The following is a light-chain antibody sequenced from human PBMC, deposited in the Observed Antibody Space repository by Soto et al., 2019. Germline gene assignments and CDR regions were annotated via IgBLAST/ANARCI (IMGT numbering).Light chain of an antibody. J-gene: IGKJ2*01. V-gene: IGKV3-11*01. CDR3: QQRSNWPPRYT. CDR1: QSXSSY. CDR2: DAS. Sequence: EIVLTQSPATLXLXXXXXXXXXCRASQSXSSYLAWYQQKPGQAPRLLIYDASNRATGIPARFSGSGSGTDFTLTISSLEPEDFAVYYCQQRSNWPPRYTFGQGTKLEIK.